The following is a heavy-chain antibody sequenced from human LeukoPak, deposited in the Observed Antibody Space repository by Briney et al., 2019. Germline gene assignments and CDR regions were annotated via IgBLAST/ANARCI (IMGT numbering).Heavy chain of an antibody. D-gene: IGHD1-26*01. CDR2: IYYSGST. CDR1: GDSISSSSYY. Sequence: PSETLSLTCTVSGDSISSSSYYWGWIRQPPGKGLEWIGSIYYSGSTYYNPSLKSRVTISVDTSKNQFSLKLSSVTAADTAVYYCARHIGPHYYYYYMDVWGKGTTVTVSS. V-gene: IGHV4-39*01. CDR3: ARHIGPHYYYYYMDV. J-gene: IGHJ6*03.